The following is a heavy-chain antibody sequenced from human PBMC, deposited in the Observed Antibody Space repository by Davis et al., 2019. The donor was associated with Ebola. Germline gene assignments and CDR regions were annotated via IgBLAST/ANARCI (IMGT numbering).Heavy chain of an antibody. V-gene: IGHV1-8*01. J-gene: IGHJ5*02. CDR1: GYIFTSYD. CDR2: MDPKNGNT. Sequence: ASVKVSCKASGYIFTSYDINWVRQAPGQGLEWVGWMDPKNGNTGYAQRFQGRVTLTRDTSISTAYLELSRLTSDDTVVYYCARTFHYGNTVNPNWFDPWGPGTLVTVSS. CDR3: ARTFHYGNTVNPNWFDP. D-gene: IGHD1-7*01.